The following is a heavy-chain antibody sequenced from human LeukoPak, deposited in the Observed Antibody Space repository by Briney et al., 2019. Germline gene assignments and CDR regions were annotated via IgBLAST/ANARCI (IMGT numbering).Heavy chain of an antibody. CDR2: MNPNSGNT. CDR3: ARGLLGFMRSDYSNYWDNWFDP. J-gene: IGHJ5*02. Sequence: GASVKVSCKASGYTFTGYYMHWVRQAPGQGLEWMGWMNPNSGNTGYAQKFQGRVTITRNTSISTAYMELSSLRFEDTAVYYCARGLLGFMRSDYSNYWDNWFDPWGQGTLVTVSS. V-gene: IGHV1-8*03. CDR1: GYTFTGYY. D-gene: IGHD4-11*01.